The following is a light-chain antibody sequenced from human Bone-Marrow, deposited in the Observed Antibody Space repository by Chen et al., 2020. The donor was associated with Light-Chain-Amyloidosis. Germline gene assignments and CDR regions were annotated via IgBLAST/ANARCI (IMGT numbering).Light chain of an antibody. Sequence: DIQMTQSPSTLSASVGDRVTITCRASQSTGGWLAWYQQRPGKAPNLLIYDASNLGSGVPSRFSGSRSGPEFTLTISSLQPDDFATYDCQQYHIYYTFGQGTKLEI. CDR1: QSTGGW. J-gene: IGKJ2*01. CDR3: QQYHIYYT. CDR2: DAS. V-gene: IGKV1-5*01.